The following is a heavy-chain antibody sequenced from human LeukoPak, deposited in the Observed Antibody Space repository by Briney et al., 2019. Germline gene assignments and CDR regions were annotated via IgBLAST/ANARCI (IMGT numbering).Heavy chain of an antibody. CDR3: AKTTVGYSSGRYPGWPADC. Sequence: PGGSLRLSCAASGFPFNDYSMNWVRQAPGKGLEWISYIGISSGNTRYADSVKGRFTISRDNSKNTVYLQMNSLTADDTAVYYCAKTTVGYSSGRYPGWPADCWGQGTLVTVSS. D-gene: IGHD6-19*01. V-gene: IGHV3-48*01. CDR2: IGISSGNT. J-gene: IGHJ4*02. CDR1: GFPFNDYS.